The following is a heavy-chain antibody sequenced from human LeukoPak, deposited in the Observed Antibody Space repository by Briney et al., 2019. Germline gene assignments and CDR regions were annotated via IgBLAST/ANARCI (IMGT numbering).Heavy chain of an antibody. Sequence: VSVKVSCKASGYTFTNYAMNWVRQAPGQALEWMGWIHPSTGNPTYAQDFTGRFVFSLDTSVSTTYLQISSLKAEDTAVYYCARAYQRLGELSLPDYWGQGTLVTVSS. CDR2: IHPSTGNP. CDR1: GYTFTNYA. V-gene: IGHV7-4-1*02. J-gene: IGHJ4*02. CDR3: ARAYQRLGELSLPDY. D-gene: IGHD3-16*02.